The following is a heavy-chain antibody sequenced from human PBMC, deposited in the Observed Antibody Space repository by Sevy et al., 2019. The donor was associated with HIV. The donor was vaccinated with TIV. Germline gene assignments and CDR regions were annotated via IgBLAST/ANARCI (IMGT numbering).Heavy chain of an antibody. CDR3: AAAPGYNSGWAFDY. J-gene: IGHJ4*02. CDR2: IVVGSGSS. V-gene: IGHV1-58*01. CDR1: GFTFDNSA. D-gene: IGHD6-19*01. Sequence: ASVKVSCEASGFTFDNSAVQWVRQARGQHLEWMGWIVVGSGSSNYAQKLQGRVTITRDMSTSTAYMEVSGLRGEDTAVYYCAAAPGYNSGWAFDYWGQGTLVTVSS.